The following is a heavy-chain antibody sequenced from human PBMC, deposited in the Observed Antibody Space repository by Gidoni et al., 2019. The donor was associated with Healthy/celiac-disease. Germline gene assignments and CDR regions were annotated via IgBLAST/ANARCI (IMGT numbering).Heavy chain of an antibody. CDR2: SYWDDDK. V-gene: IGHV2-5*02. J-gene: IGHJ5*02. Sequence: QITLTESGPTLVKPTQTLTLTCNFSGFSLSTSGVGVGWIRQPPGKALAWLALSYWDDDKRYSPSLKSRLTSTKDTSKNQVVLTMTNMDPVDTATYYCARGGAEVLRYFDGFRSWFDPWGQGTLVTVSS. CDR1: GFSLSTSGVG. CDR3: ARGGAEVLRYFDGFRSWFDP. D-gene: IGHD3-9*01.